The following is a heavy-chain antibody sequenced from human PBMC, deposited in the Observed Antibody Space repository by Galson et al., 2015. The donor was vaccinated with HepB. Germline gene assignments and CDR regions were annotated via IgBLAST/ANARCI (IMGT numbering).Heavy chain of an antibody. Sequence: SLRLSCAASGFTFSTYNMNWVRQAPGKGLEWVSYISSSDNTIYYADSVKGRFTISRDNAKNSLYLQMNSLRAEDTAVYFCARVQYSSSWYKINDYWGQGTLVTVSS. D-gene: IGHD6-13*01. CDR1: GFTFSTYN. CDR3: ARVQYSSSWYKINDY. V-gene: IGHV3-48*01. CDR2: ISSSDNTI. J-gene: IGHJ4*02.